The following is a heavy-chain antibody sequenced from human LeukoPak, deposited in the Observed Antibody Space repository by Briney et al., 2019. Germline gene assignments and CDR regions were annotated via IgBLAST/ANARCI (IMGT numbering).Heavy chain of an antibody. D-gene: IGHD6-13*01. CDR3: ARGMGSSSRPNWFDP. CDR2: ISAYNGNT. CDR1: GYTFTGYH. V-gene: IGHV1-18*04. Sequence: ASVKVSCKASGYTFTGYHMHWVRQAPGQGLEWMGWISAYNGNTNYAQKLQGRVTMTTDTSTSTAYMELRSLRSDDTAVYYCARGMGSSSRPNWFDPWGQGTLVTVPS. J-gene: IGHJ5*02.